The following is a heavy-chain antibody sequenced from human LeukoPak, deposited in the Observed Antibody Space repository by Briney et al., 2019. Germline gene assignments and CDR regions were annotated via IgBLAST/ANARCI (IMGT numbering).Heavy chain of an antibody. V-gene: IGHV3-23*01. J-gene: IGHJ3*02. CDR2: VSGSGGST. D-gene: IGHD6-19*01. CDR3: AKDQWLRLIGGAFDI. CDR1: GFTFSSYA. Sequence: PGGSLRLSCAASGFTFSSYAMSWVRQAPGKGLGWVSAVSGSGGSTYYAASVKGRSTISRDNSKNPLYLQKNSLRAEDTAVYYCAKDQWLRLIGGAFDIWGQGTMVTVSS.